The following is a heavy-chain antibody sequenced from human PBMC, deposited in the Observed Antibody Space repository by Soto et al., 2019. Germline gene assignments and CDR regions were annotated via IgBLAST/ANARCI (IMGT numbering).Heavy chain of an antibody. V-gene: IGHV1-69*01. CDR1: GGSLSNYA. D-gene: IGHD1-26*01. Sequence: QVQLVQSGAEVRKPGSSVKVSCTASGGSLSNYAISWVRQAPGQGLEWMGGIIGVYGAAHDAQKFQGRVTLTADESTNAAYMELTSLKSEDTAVYYCARTIVGTTTAYFDYWGQGTLVIVSS. CDR3: ARTIVGTTTAYFDY. CDR2: IIGVYGAA. J-gene: IGHJ4*02.